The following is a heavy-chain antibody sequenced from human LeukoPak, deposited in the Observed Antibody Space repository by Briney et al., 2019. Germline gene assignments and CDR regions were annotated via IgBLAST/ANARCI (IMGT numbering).Heavy chain of an antibody. V-gene: IGHV4-39*07. CDR2: IYYSGST. J-gene: IGHJ4*02. CDR1: GGPISRSNYY. Sequence: SETLSLTCTVSGGPISRSNYYWGWMRQTPGKGLEWIGSIYYSGSTYYNPSLKSRVTISVYTSKNQFSLKLSSVTAADTAVYYCARDVEGSGRFFEYWDQGSLVTVSS. D-gene: IGHD3-10*01. CDR3: ARDVEGSGRFFEY.